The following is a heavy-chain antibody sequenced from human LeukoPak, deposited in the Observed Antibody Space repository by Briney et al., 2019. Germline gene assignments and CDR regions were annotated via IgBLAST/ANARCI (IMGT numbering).Heavy chain of an antibody. J-gene: IGHJ4*02. CDR3: ARAVTAVAGTGLDY. V-gene: IGHV1-2*02. CDR2: INPNSGGT. D-gene: IGHD6-19*01. Sequence: ASVKVSCKASGYTFTGYYMYWVRQAPGQGLEWMGWINPNSGGTNYAQKFQGRVTMTRDTSISTAYMELSRLRSDDTAVYYCARAVTAVAGTGLDYWGQGTLVTVSS. CDR1: GYTFTGYY.